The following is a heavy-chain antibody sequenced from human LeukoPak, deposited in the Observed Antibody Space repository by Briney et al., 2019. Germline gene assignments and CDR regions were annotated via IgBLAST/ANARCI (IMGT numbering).Heavy chain of an antibody. CDR2: INTNTGNP. Sequence: ASVKVSCKASGYTFTSYAMNWVRQAPGQGLEWMGWINTNTGNPTYAQGFTGRFVFSLDTSVSTAYLQISSLKAEDAAVYYCARDLGEQQLVLLDYWGQGTLVTVSS. V-gene: IGHV7-4-1*02. CDR1: GYTFTSYA. J-gene: IGHJ4*02. CDR3: ARDLGEQQLVLLDY. D-gene: IGHD6-13*01.